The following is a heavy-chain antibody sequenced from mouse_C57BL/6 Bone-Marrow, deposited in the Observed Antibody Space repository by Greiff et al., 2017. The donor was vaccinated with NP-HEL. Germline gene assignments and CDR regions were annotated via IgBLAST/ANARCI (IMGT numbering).Heavy chain of an antibody. D-gene: IGHD1-1*01. Sequence: VMLVESGPELVKPGASVKISCKASGYSFTSYYIHWVKQRPGQGLEWIGWIYPGSGNTKYNEKFKGKATLTADTSSSTAYMQLSSLTSEDSAVYYCARGTYYGSSYRYFDVWGTGTTVTVSS. CDR1: GYSFTSYY. CDR3: ARGTYYGSSYRYFDV. CDR2: IYPGSGNT. J-gene: IGHJ1*03. V-gene: IGHV1-66*01.